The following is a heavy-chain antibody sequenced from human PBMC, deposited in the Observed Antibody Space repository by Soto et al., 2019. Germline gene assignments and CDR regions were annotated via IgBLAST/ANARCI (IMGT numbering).Heavy chain of an antibody. D-gene: IGHD3-3*01. CDR1: GFRFSDYS. CDR2: ISSSSFTI. Sequence: GGSLRLSCAASGFRFSDYSMNWVRQAPGRGLEWVSYISSSSFTIHYADSAEGRFAISRDNAKNSLYLQMNSLRAEDTAVYYCVRDYNDFCSGHFDYWGQGALVPVSS. J-gene: IGHJ4*02. V-gene: IGHV3-48*01. CDR3: VRDYNDFCSGHFDY.